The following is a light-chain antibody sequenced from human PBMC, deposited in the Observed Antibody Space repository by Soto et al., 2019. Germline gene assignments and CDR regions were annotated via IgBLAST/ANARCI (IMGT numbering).Light chain of an antibody. V-gene: IGKV3-15*01. CDR1: QSVSSN. Sequence: EIVMTQSPATLSVSPGERATLSCRASQSVSSNLAWYQQKPGQAPRLLIYGASIRATGIPARFSGSGSGTEFTLTISSLQAEDFAVYYCLQYNSWTLTFGGGTKVEIK. CDR3: LQYNSWTLT. CDR2: GAS. J-gene: IGKJ4*01.